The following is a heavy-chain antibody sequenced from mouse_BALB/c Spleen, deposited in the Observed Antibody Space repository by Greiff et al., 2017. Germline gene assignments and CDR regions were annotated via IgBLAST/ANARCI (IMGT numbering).Heavy chain of an antibody. CDR2: INPGSGGT. CDR1: GYAFTNYL. D-gene: IGHD1-1*01. V-gene: IGHV1-54*01. J-gene: IGHJ2*01. Sequence: QVQLQQSGAELVRPGTSVKVSCKASGYAFTNYLIEWVKQRPGQGLEWIGVINPGSGGTNYNEKFKGKATLTADKSSSTAYMQLSSLTSDDSAVYFCASTTVVATEFDYWGQGTTLTVSS. CDR3: ASTTVVATEFDY.